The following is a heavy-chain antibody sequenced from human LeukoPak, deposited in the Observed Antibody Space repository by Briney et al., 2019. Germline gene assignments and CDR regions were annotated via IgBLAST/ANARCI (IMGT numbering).Heavy chain of an antibody. J-gene: IGHJ1*01. CDR3: ARVNPALQNAEYFQH. CDR2: IYTSGST. CDR1: GGSISSYY. V-gene: IGHV4-4*07. D-gene: IGHD5-24*01. Sequence: PSETLSLTCTVSGGSISSYYWSWIRQPAGKGLEWIGRIYTSGSTNYNPSLKSRVTMSVDTSKNQFSLKLSSVTAADTAVYYCARVNPALQNAEYFQHWGQGTLVTVSS.